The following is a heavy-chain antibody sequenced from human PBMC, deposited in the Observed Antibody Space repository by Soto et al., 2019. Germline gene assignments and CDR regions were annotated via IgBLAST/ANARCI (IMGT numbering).Heavy chain of an antibody. Sequence: QVQLVESGGGVVQPGRSLRLSCAASGFMFRTYGMHWVRQAPGKGLEWVAVIWFDGSNKYYADSVKGRFTISRDNSKNTLYLQMNSLRGEDTAVYYCAREALGGTVEYWGQGALVTVSS. J-gene: IGHJ4*02. CDR2: IWFDGSNK. CDR1: GFMFRTYG. D-gene: IGHD6-19*01. CDR3: AREALGGTVEY. V-gene: IGHV3-33*01.